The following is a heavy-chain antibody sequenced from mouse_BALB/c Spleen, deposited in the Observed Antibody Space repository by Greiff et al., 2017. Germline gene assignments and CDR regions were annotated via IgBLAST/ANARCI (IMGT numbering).Heavy chain of an antibody. CDR3: ANYGNYWYYFDY. D-gene: IGHD2-1*01. CDR2: IDPANGNT. CDR1: GFNIKDTY. Sequence: VQLKQSGAELVKPGASVKLSCTASGFNIKDTYMHWVKQRPEQGLEWIGRIDPANGNTKYDPKFQGKATITADTSSNTAYLQLSSLTSEDTAVYYCANYGNYWYYFDYWGQGTTLTVSS. V-gene: IGHV14-3*02. J-gene: IGHJ2*01.